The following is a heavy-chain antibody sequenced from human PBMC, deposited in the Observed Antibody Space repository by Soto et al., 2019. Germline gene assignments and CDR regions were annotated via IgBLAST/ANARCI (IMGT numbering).Heavy chain of an antibody. CDR2: IIPIFGTP. J-gene: IGHJ3*02. Sequence: SVKVSCKASGGTFSSYAISWVRQAPGQGLEWMGGIIPIFGTPNYAQKFQGRVTITADKSTSTAYMELSSLRSEDTAVYYCARGDCSSTSCYDAFDIWGEGTMVTVSS. CDR3: ARGDCSSTSCYDAFDI. V-gene: IGHV1-69*06. CDR1: GGTFSSYA. D-gene: IGHD2-2*01.